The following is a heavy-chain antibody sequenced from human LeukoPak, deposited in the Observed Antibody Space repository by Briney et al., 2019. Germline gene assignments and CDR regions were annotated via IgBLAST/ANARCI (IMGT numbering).Heavy chain of an antibody. J-gene: IGHJ5*02. Sequence: GGSLRLSCVASGFTFSSYAMNWVRQAPGKGLEWVSAASDANAGTYYADSVKGRFTVSRDNAKNSLYLQMNSLRAEDTALYYCARDVWFDPWGQGTLVTVSS. CDR3: ARDVWFDP. CDR1: GFTFSSYA. CDR2: ASDANAGT. V-gene: IGHV3-23*01.